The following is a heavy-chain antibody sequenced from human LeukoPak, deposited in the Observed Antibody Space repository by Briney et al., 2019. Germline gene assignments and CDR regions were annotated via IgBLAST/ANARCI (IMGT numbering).Heavy chain of an antibody. CDR1: GGSISSYY. D-gene: IGHD6-19*01. CDR2: IYYSGST. V-gene: IGHV4-59*01. Sequence: SETLSLTCTVSGGSISSYYWSWIRRPPGKGLEWIGYIYYSGSTNYNPSLKSRVTISVDTSKNQFSLKLSSVTAADTAVYYCATRRIAVAAPFDYWGQGTLVTVSS. J-gene: IGHJ4*02. CDR3: ATRRIAVAAPFDY.